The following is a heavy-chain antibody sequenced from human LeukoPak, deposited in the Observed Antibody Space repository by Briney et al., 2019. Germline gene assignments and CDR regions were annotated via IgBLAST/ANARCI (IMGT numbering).Heavy chain of an antibody. Sequence: PGGSLRLSCAASGFTFSSYSMNWVRQAPGKGLEWVAYISGDDHYMYYADSVKGRFTISRDNAKNSLYLQMNSLRADDTAVYYCARVWGDYAYFNSWGQGTLVTVSS. J-gene: IGHJ4*02. CDR3: ARVWGDYAYFNS. V-gene: IGHV3-21*01. CDR2: ISGDDHYM. D-gene: IGHD4-17*01. CDR1: GFTFSSYS.